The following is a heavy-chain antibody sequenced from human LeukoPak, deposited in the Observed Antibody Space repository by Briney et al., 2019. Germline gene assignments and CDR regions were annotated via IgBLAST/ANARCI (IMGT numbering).Heavy chain of an antibody. CDR3: ARSAAARYYYGMDV. V-gene: IGHV4-31*03. CDR1: GDSISNSAYY. D-gene: IGHD6-13*01. J-gene: IGHJ6*02. CDR2: IYYTGST. Sequence: SETLSLTCSVSGDSISNSAYYWSWIRQHPGKGLEWIGYIYYTGSTYYNPSLKSRVTISVDTSKNQFSLMLSSVTAADTAVYYCARSAAARYYYGMDVWGQGTTVTVSS.